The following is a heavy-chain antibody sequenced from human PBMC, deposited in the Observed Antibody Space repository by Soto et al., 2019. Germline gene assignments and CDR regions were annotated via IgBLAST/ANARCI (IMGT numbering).Heavy chain of an antibody. Sequence: QVQLVQSGAEVKKPGASVKVSCKASGYIFTNYYIHWVRQAPGQGLEWMAIINPLPTSGSTNYAQKFQGRVTVTRDTSTSTVFFELSSLRSDDTAVYYCARDLAAAGYWGQGTLVTVSS. J-gene: IGHJ4*02. CDR2: INPLPTSGST. D-gene: IGHD6-13*01. CDR3: ARDLAAAGY. V-gene: IGHV1-46*01. CDR1: GYIFTNYY.